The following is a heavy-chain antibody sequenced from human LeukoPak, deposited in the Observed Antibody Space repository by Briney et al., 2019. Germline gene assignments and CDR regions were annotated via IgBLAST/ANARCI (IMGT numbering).Heavy chain of an antibody. Sequence: PSETLSLTCSVSGGSIRSFYWSWIRQPPGKGLEWIGYIYYSGNTKYNPSLKSRVSISVDTSKNQISLKLSAVTAADTAVYYCARDHVAMFRIGDYYGMDVWGQGTTVTVSS. D-gene: IGHD3-10*01. J-gene: IGHJ6*02. CDR2: IYYSGNT. CDR1: GGSIRSFY. CDR3: ARDHVAMFRIGDYYGMDV. V-gene: IGHV4-59*01.